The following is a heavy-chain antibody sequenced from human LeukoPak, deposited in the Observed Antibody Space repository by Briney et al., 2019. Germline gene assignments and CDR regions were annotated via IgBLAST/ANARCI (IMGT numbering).Heavy chain of an antibody. D-gene: IGHD1-20*01. CDR1: GFSLTTRPLG. CDR2: IYWDDDK. J-gene: IGHJ4*02. V-gene: IGHV2-5*02. Sequence: SGPTLVNPTQTFTLTCSLSGFSLTTRPLGVGWIRQPPGKALEWLAVIYWDDDKRYNPSLKTRLTVTTATSKNQVVLIMTNMDPVDTATYYCAHRRSGYDWNHGDFDYWGLGTLVTVSS. CDR3: AHRRSGYDWNHGDFDY.